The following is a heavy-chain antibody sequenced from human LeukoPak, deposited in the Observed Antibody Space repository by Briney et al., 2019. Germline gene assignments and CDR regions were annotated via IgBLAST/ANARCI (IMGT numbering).Heavy chain of an antibody. D-gene: IGHD1-14*01. CDR3: AKGEGRYEAEYFQH. V-gene: IGHV3-23*01. CDR2: ISGSGGST. J-gene: IGHJ1*01. Sequence: GGSLRLSCAASGFTFSSYAMSWARQAPGKGLEWVSAISGSGGSTYYADSVKGRFTISRDNSKNTLYLQMNSLRAEDTAVYYCAKGEGRYEAEYFQHWGQGTLVTVSS. CDR1: GFTFSSYA.